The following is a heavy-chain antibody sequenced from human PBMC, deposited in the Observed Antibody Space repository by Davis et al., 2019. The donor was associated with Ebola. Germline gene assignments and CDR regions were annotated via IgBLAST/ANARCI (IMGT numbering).Heavy chain of an antibody. CDR1: GGTFSTYG. D-gene: IGHD5-24*01. CDR2: IIPMLGIP. V-gene: IGHV1-69*04. J-gene: IGHJ4*02. CDR3: AGVGDGYNSGY. Sequence: AASVKVSCKASGGTFSTYGISWVRPAPGQGLEWMGRIIPMLGIPNYAQKFQGRVTISADTSTSTAYMELSSLRSEDTAVYYCAGVGDGYNSGYWGQGTLVTVSS.